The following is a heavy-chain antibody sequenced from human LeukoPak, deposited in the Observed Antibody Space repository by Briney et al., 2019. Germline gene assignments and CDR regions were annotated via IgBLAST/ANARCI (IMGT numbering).Heavy chain of an antibody. CDR1: GFIFDDYA. CDR2: ITWNSDSI. Sequence: GGSLRLSCAASGFIFDDYAMHWVRQAPGKGLEWVSGITWNSDSIDYADSVKGRFTISRDNAKNSLYLQMNSLRAEDMALYYCAKDRILYYDTSGYFHYWGQGTLVTVSS. CDR3: AKDRILYYDTSGYFHY. D-gene: IGHD3-22*01. J-gene: IGHJ4*02. V-gene: IGHV3-9*03.